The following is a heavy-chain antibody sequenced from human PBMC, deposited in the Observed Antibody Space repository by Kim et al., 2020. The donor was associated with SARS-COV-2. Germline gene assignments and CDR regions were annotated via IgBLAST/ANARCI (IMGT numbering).Heavy chain of an antibody. CDR2: ISYDGSNK. D-gene: IGHD2-21*02. CDR3: AKGGGGNFSFFNTNWYFDL. J-gene: IGHJ2*01. CDR1: GFTFSSYG. Sequence: GGSLRLSCAASGFTFSSYGMHWVRQAPGKGLEWVAVISYDGSNKYYADSVKGRFTISRDNSKNTLYLQMNSLRAEDTAVYYCAKGGGGNFSFFNTNWYFDLWGRGTLVTVSS. V-gene: IGHV3-30*18.